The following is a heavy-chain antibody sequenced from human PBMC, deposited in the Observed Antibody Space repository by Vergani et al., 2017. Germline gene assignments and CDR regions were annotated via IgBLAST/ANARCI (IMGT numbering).Heavy chain of an antibody. J-gene: IGHJ6*04. D-gene: IGHD5-12*01. CDR1: GYTLTELS. Sequence: QVQLLQSGAEVKKPGASVKVSCKVSGYTLTELSMHWVRQAPGKGLEWMGGFDPEDGETIYAQKFQGRVTMTEDTSTDTAYMELSSLRSESTAVYYCATPRLRFSYEYCCSMDVWGEGWTVSVSS. CDR2: FDPEDGET. V-gene: IGHV1-24*01. CDR3: ATPRLRFSYEYCCSMDV.